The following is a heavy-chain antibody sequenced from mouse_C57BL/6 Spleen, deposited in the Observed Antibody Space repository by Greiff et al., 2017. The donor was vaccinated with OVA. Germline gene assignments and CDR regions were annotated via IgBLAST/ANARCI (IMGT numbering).Heavy chain of an antibody. CDR1: GFTFSDFY. J-gene: IGHJ4*01. CDR3: ARDAPGDAMDY. Sequence: EVKLVESGGGLVQSGRSLRLSCATSGFTFSDFYMEWVRQAPGKGLEWIAASRNKANDYTTEYSASVKGRFIVSRDTSQSILYLQMNALRAEDTAIYYCARDAPGDAMDYWGQGTSVTVSA. CDR2: SRNKANDYTT. V-gene: IGHV7-1*01.